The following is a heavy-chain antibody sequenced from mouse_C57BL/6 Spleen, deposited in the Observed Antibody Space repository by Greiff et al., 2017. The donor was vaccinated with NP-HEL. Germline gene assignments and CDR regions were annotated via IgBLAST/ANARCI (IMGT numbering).Heavy chain of an antibody. CDR2: IDPSDSYT. D-gene: IGHD1-1*01. V-gene: IGHV1-69*01. CDR1: GYTFTSYW. Sequence: VQLQQPGAELVMPGASVKLSCKASGYTFTSYWMHWVKQRPGQGLEWIGEIDPSDSYTNYNQKFKGKSTLTVDKSSSTAYMQLSSLTSEDSAVYYCARGYGSSEAYWGQGTLVTVAA. CDR3: ARGYGSSEAY. J-gene: IGHJ3*01.